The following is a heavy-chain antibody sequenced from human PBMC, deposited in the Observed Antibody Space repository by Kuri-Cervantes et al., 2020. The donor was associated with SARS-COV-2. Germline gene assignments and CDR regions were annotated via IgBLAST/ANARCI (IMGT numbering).Heavy chain of an antibody. CDR1: GGSISSSSYY. D-gene: IGHD4-23*01. CDR3: ARGGGGNSGSFVDY. J-gene: IGHJ4*02. V-gene: IGHV4-61*02. Sequence: SETLSLTCTVSGGSISSSSYYWGWIRQPAGKGLEWIGRIYTSGSTNYNPSLKSRVTISVDTSKNQFSLKLSSVTAADTAVYYCARGGGGNSGSFVDYWGQGTLVTVSS. CDR2: IYTSGST.